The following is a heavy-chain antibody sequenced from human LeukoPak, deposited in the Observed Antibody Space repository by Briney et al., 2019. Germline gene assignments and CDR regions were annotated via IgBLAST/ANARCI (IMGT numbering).Heavy chain of an antibody. V-gene: IGHV4-4*07. D-gene: IGHD3-3*02. CDR2: IYTSGST. Sequence: SETLSLTCTVSGGPISSYYWSWIRQPAGKGLEWIGQIYTSGSTNYNPSLKSRVTMSVDTSKNQFSLKLSSVTAADTAVYYCARAFYPGYYSYMAVWGKGTTVTVSS. J-gene: IGHJ6*03. CDR3: ARAFYPGYYSYMAV. CDR1: GGPISSYY.